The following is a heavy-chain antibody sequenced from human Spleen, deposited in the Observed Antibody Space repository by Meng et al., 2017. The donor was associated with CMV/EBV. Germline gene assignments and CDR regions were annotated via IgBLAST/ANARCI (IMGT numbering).Heavy chain of an antibody. CDR2: IYSGGGAT. CDR1: GFTFSDYA. Sequence: GESLKISCAASGFTFSDYAMSWVRQAPGTGLEWVSLIYSGGGATHHADSVKGRFTISRDNSKNTVYLQMNSLRAEETAVYYCTRVRCSSTSCSYFDSWGQGTLVTVSS. V-gene: IGHV3-23*03. D-gene: IGHD2-2*01. J-gene: IGHJ4*02. CDR3: TRVRCSSTSCSYFDS.